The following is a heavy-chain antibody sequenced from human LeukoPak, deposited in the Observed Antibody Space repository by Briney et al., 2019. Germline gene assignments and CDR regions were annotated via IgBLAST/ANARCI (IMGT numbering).Heavy chain of an antibody. V-gene: IGHV1-18*01. CDR1: GYTPTSYG. CDR3: ARGYDILTGPDY. Sequence: ASVTVSCTASGYTPTSYGISWVRQAPGQGLEWMGWISAYSGNTNYAQKLQGRVIMTTDTSTSTAYMELRSLRSDDTAVYYCARGYDILTGPDYWGQGTLVTVSS. D-gene: IGHD3-9*01. CDR2: ISAYSGNT. J-gene: IGHJ4*02.